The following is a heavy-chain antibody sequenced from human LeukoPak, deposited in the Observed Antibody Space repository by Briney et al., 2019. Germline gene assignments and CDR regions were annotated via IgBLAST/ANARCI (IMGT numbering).Heavy chain of an antibody. CDR1: GFTFSDYY. Sequence: SGGSLRLSCAASGFTFSDYYMSWIRQPPGKGLEWIGSIYYSGSTYYNPSLKSRVTISVDTSKNQFSLKLNSVTATDTAVYYCARHYGPWGQGTLVTVSS. CDR3: ARHYGP. CDR2: IYYSGST. J-gene: IGHJ4*02. V-gene: IGHV4-39*01. D-gene: IGHD3-10*01.